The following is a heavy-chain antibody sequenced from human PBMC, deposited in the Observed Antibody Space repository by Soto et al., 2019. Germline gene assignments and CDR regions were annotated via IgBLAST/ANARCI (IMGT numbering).Heavy chain of an antibody. V-gene: IGHV4-31*03. Sequence: QVQLQESGPGLVKPSQTLSLTCTVSGGSISSGGYYWSWSRQHPGKGLEWIGYIYYSGSTYYNPSLKSRVTISVDTSKNQFSLKLSSVTAADTAVYYCASDSGSGPGDYFDYWGQSTLVTVSS. CDR2: IYYSGST. J-gene: IGHJ4*02. CDR1: GGSISSGGYY. D-gene: IGHD2-15*01. CDR3: ASDSGSGPGDYFDY.